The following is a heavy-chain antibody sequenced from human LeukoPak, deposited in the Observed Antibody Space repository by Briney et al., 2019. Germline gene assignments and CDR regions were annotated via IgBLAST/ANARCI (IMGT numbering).Heavy chain of an antibody. D-gene: IGHD6-13*01. CDR3: SRQLVGFRRGFYGMDV. Sequence: KGGESLQISCKGSGYSFTSYWIGWVRQMPGKGLEWMGIIYPGDSDTRYSPFFQGQVTISADKSISTAYLQWSSLKASDTAMYYCSRQLVGFRRGFYGMDVWGQGTTVTVSS. V-gene: IGHV5-51*01. CDR2: IYPGDSDT. CDR1: GYSFTSYW. J-gene: IGHJ6*02.